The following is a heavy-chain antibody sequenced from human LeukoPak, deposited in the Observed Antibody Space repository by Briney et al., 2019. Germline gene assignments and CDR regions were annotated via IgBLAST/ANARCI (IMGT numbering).Heavy chain of an antibody. Sequence: SETLSLTCTVSGGSISSYYWSWLRQPPGKGLEWIGYIYYSGSTNYNPSLMSRVTISVDTSKNQFSLKLSSVTAADTAVYYCARVYYGSGSYYYYYMDVWGKGTTVTISS. D-gene: IGHD3-10*01. CDR2: IYYSGST. V-gene: IGHV4-59*01. CDR1: GGSISSYY. J-gene: IGHJ6*03. CDR3: ARVYYGSGSYYYYYMDV.